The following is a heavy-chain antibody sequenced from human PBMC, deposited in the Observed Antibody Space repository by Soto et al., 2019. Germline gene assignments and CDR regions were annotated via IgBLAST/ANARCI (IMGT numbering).Heavy chain of an antibody. J-gene: IGHJ6*03. CDR2: IYYSGSP. CDR3: ARLTYGDSPLYYYYYLDV. CDR1: GGSISSYY. V-gene: IGHV4-59*08. D-gene: IGHD4-17*01. Sequence: ETLSLTCTASGGSISSYYGTWIRQPPGKGLEWIGYIYYSGSPNYNPSLKSRVTISVDTSKHQFSLKLSSVTAADTAVYYCARLTYGDSPLYYYYYLDVWGKGTTVTVSS.